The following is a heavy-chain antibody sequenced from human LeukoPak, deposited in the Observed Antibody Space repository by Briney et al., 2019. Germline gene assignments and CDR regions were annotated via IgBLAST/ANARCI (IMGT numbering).Heavy chain of an antibody. CDR1: GDSISTYQ. V-gene: IGHV4-34*01. CDR2: INHSGST. J-gene: IGHJ4*02. CDR3: ARGLRGWYYYDSSGYSHFDY. Sequence: KPSETVSLTCTVSGDSISTYQWSWIRQPPGKGLEWIGEINHSGSTNYNPSLKSRVTISVDTSKNQFSLKLSSVTVADTAVYYCARGLRGWYYYDSSGYSHFDYWGQGTLVTVSS. D-gene: IGHD3-22*01.